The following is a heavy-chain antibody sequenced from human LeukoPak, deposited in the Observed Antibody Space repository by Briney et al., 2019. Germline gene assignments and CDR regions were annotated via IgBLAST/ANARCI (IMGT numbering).Heavy chain of an antibody. Sequence: PSETLSLTCTVSGLSIGSGHYWGWIRQPLGKGLEFIGTVSHSGTTYYSPPLKSRVTISVDTSKNQFSLKLSSVTAADTAVYYCASLTTAEAFDIWGQGTMVTVSS. V-gene: IGHV4-38-2*02. CDR3: ASLTTAEAFDI. J-gene: IGHJ3*02. CDR1: GLSIGSGHY. CDR2: VSHSGTT. D-gene: IGHD3-22*01.